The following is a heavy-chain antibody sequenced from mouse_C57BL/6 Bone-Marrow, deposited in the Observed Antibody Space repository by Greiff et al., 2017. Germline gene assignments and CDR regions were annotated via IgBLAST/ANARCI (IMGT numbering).Heavy chain of an antibody. Sequence: QVQLQQPGAELVKPGASVKLSCKASGYTFTSYRMHWVKQRPGQGLEWIGMIHPNSGSTNYNEKFKSKATLTVDKSSSTAYMQLSSLTSEDSAVYYCARGGTTVGFDYWGQGTTLTVSS. CDR1: GYTFTSYR. J-gene: IGHJ2*01. V-gene: IGHV1-64*01. CDR3: ARGGTTVGFDY. D-gene: IGHD1-1*01. CDR2: IHPNSGST.